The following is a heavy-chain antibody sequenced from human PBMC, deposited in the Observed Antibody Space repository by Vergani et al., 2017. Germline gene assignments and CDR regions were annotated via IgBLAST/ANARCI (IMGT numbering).Heavy chain of an antibody. CDR3: ARFGYSSGWYEAKTYYYYGMDV. D-gene: IGHD6-19*01. J-gene: IGHJ6*02. CDR2: IYPGDSDT. Sequence: EVQLVQSGAEVKKPGESLKISCKGSGYSFTSYWIGWVRQMPGKGLEWMGIIYPGDSDTRYSPSFQGQVTISADKSISTAYLQWSILKASDTAMYYCARFGYSSGWYEAKTYYYYGMDVWGQGTTVTVS. CDR1: GYSFTSYW. V-gene: IGHV5-51*01.